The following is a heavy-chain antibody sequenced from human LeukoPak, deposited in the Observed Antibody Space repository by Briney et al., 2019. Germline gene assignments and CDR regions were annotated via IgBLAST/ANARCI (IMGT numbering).Heavy chain of an antibody. J-gene: IGHJ4*02. D-gene: IGHD6-19*01. CDR2: ISGSGGST. Sequence: PGGSLRLSCAASGFTFSSYVMSWVRQAPGKGLEWVSAISGSGGSTYYADSVKGRFTISRDNSKNTLYLQMNSLRAEDTAAYYCAKIKAVAGTGFDYWGQGTLVTVSS. CDR1: GFTFSSYV. V-gene: IGHV3-23*01. CDR3: AKIKAVAGTGFDY.